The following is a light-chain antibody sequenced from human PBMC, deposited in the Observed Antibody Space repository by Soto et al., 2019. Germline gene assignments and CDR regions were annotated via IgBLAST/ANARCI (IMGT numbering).Light chain of an antibody. J-gene: IGKJ4*01. Sequence: DIQLTQSPSFLSASVGDRVTITCRSSHGISSYLAWYQQKPGKAPKLLIYAASTLQSGVPSRFSGSGSGTEFTLTISSLQPEDFATYYCQQLNSCLLTFGGGTKVDIK. CDR1: HGISSY. CDR3: QQLNSCLLT. V-gene: IGKV1-9*01. CDR2: AAS.